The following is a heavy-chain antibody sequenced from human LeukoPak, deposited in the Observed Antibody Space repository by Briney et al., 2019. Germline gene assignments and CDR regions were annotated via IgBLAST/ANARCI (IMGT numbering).Heavy chain of an antibody. CDR1: GGSISSYY. J-gene: IGHJ4*02. V-gene: IGHV4-39*01. CDR3: ARGYYDYVWGSYRYRYYFDY. Sequence: PSETLSLTCTVSGGSISSYYWGWIRQPPGKGLEWIGSIYYSGSTYYNPSLKSRVTISVDTSKNQFSLKLSSVTAADTAVYYCARGYYDYVWGSYRYRYYFDYWGQGTLVTVSS. CDR2: IYYSGST. D-gene: IGHD3-16*02.